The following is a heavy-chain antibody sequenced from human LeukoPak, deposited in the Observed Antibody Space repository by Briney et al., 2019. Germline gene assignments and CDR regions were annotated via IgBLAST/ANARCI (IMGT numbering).Heavy chain of an antibody. J-gene: IGHJ4*01. Sequence: GGSLRLSCAASGFSFSDYGMHWVRQAPGKELEWVALIWYDGTNKYYADSVKGRFTVSRDNSKNTLFLQMNRLRVEDTAVYYCATSYYDILTGPTELNYWGQGTLVTVSS. CDR2: IWYDGTNK. D-gene: IGHD3-9*01. V-gene: IGHV3-33*01. CDR3: ATSYYDILTGPTELNY. CDR1: GFSFSDYG.